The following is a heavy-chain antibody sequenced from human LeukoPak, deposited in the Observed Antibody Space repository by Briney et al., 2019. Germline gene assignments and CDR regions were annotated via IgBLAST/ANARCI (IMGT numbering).Heavy chain of an antibody. CDR1: EFTFRTYE. D-gene: IGHD1-26*01. CDR2: ISSGGSAI. V-gene: IGHV3-48*03. Sequence: GGSLRLSCAASEFTFRTYEMNWVRQAPGKGLEWVSYISSGGSAIHYSDSVKGRFTILRDNAKNSLYLQMNSLRVEDTAVYYCAREGSGSGTYYDAFDIWGHGTMVTVSS. J-gene: IGHJ3*02. CDR3: AREGSGSGTYYDAFDI.